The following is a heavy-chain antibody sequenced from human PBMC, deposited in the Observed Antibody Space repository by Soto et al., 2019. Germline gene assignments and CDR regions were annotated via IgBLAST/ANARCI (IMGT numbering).Heavy chain of an antibody. CDR3: AREGRGYSGYDGY. CDR1: GGSVSSGSYY. J-gene: IGHJ4*02. V-gene: IGHV4-61*01. D-gene: IGHD5-12*01. CDR2: IYYSGST. Sequence: SETLSLTCTVSGGSVSSGSYYWSWIRQPPGKGLGWIGYIYYSGSTNYNPSLKSRVTISVDTSKNQFSLKLSSVTAADTAVYYCAREGRGYSGYDGYWGEGTLVTVSS.